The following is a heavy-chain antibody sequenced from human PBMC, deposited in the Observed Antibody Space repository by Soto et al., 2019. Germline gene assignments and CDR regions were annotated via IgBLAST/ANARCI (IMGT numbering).Heavy chain of an antibody. V-gene: IGHV6-1*01. J-gene: IGHJ6*03. D-gene: IGHD5-12*01. CDR3: ARGSWDDVSGHDYMDV. CDR2: TYYRSKWYF. Sequence: QVQLQLSGPGLVTPSQTLSLTCAISGDSVSSNSAGWNWIRQTPSRGLEWLGWTYYRSKWYFNYAVSVERRITVRPATSKNQFALHLGSVTPDDTAVYYCARGSWDDVSGHDYMDVWCKGTTGTVSS. CDR1: GDSVSSNSAG.